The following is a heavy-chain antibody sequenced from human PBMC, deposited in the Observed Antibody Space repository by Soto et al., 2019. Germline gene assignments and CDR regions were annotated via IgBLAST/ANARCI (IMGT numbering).Heavy chain of an antibody. D-gene: IGHD3-9*01. CDR3: ARALPIRYFDWLPKDYYYYGMDV. CDR2: ISSSSSTI. J-gene: IGHJ6*02. V-gene: IGHV3-48*02. Sequence: EVQLVESGGGLVQPGGSLRLSCAASGFTFSSYSMNWVRQAPGKGLEWVSYISSSSSTIYYADSVKGRFTISRDNAKNSLYLQMNSLRDEDTAVYYCARALPIRYFDWLPKDYYYYGMDVWGQGTTVTVSS. CDR1: GFTFSSYS.